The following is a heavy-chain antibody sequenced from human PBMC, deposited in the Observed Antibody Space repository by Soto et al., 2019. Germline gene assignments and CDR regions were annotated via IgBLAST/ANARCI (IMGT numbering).Heavy chain of an antibody. CDR1: GYSVTSYW. CDR2: IYPGDSDT. Sequence: VEALKISCKGCGYSVTSYWRGWVHQMPGKGLEWMGIIYPGDSDTRYSPSFQGQVTISADKSISTAYLQWSSLKASDTAMYYCARQVTQDAFDIWGQGTMVTVSS. CDR3: ARQVTQDAFDI. V-gene: IGHV5-51*07. J-gene: IGHJ3*02.